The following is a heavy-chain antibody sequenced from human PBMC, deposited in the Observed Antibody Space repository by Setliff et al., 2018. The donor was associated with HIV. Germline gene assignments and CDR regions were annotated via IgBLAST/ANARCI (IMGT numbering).Heavy chain of an antibody. CDR1: GFTFSSYC. D-gene: IGHD3-10*01. V-gene: IGHV3-21*04. CDR3: ARDEFMVRGDAFDI. CDR2: ISSSSGYI. J-gene: IGHJ3*02. Sequence: PGGSLRLSCAASGFTFSSYCMNWVRQAPGKGLEWVSGISSSSGYIYYADSVKGRFTISRDNAKNTQYLQMNSLRAEDTAVYYCARDEFMVRGDAFDIWGQGTMVTVSS.